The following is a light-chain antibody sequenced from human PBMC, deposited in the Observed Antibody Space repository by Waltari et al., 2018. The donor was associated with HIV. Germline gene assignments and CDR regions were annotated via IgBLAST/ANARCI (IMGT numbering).Light chain of an antibody. Sequence: QSALTQPPSASGSPGQSVTTSRTATSSDLGRYAYVSWYQQHPSNAPKLLIYEVNKRPSGVPDRFSGSKSGNTASLTVSGLQAEDEAEYSCTSYAGINPVAFGGGTKLTVL. V-gene: IGLV2-8*01. J-gene: IGLJ2*01. CDR2: EVN. CDR1: SSDLGRYAY. CDR3: TSYAGINPVA.